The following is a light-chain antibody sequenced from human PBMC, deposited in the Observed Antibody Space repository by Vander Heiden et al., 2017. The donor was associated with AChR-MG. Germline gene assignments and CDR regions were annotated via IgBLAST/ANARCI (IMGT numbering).Light chain of an antibody. CDR1: SSNIGSNT. CDR3: AAWDDSLNGWV. J-gene: IGLJ3*02. CDR2: SNN. V-gene: IGLV1-44*01. Sequence: QSVLTPPPSASGTPGQRVTISCSGSSSNIGSNTVNWYQQLPGTAPKLLIYSNNQRPSGVPDRFSGSKSGTSASLAISGLQSEDEADYYCAAWDDSLNGWVFGGETKLTVL.